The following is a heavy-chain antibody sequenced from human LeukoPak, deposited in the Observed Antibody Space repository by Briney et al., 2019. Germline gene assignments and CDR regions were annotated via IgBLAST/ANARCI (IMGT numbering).Heavy chain of an antibody. CDR2: IYYSGST. V-gene: IGHV4-31*03. CDR1: GGSISSGGYY. Sequence: SETLSLTCTVSGGSISSGGYYWSWIRQHPGKGLEWIGYIYYSGSTYYNPSLKSRVTISVDTSKNQFSLKLSSVTAADTAVYYCAQSEGGYHGMDVWGQGTTVTVSS. CDR3: AQSEGGYHGMDV. D-gene: IGHD3-16*01. J-gene: IGHJ6*02.